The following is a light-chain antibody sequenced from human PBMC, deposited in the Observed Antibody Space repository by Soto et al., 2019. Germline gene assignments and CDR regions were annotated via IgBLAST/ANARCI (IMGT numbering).Light chain of an antibody. J-gene: IGLJ3*02. Sequence: QSALTQPASVSGSPGQSITISCTGTSGGVGSYTLVSWYQQHPGKAPKLLIYEGIKRPSGVSSRFSGSKSGNTASLTISGLQAEDEADYYCCSYVGANVFGRGTKVTVL. CDR1: SGGVGSYTL. CDR3: CSYVGANV. V-gene: IGLV2-23*01. CDR2: EGI.